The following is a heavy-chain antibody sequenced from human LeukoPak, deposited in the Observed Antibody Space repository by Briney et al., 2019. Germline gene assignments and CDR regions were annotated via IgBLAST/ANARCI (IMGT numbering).Heavy chain of an antibody. CDR3: ARLVGAATDPFDY. D-gene: IGHD1-26*01. Sequence: PSETLSLTCTVSGGSISSRSYYWGWIRQPPGKGPEWIASIYYSGSTYYNPSLKSRVTISIDTSKNQFSLKVSSVTAADTAVYYCARLVGAATDPFDYWGQGTLVTVSS. CDR1: GGSISSRSYY. CDR2: IYYSGST. V-gene: IGHV4-39*01. J-gene: IGHJ4*02.